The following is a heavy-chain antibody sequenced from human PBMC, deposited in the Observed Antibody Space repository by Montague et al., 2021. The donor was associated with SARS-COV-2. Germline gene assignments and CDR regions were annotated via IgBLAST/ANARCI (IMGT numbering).Heavy chain of an antibody. J-gene: IGHJ4*02. V-gene: IGHV4-39*07. D-gene: IGHD3-22*01. CDR1: VGSISSNNCY. CDR3: ARDGFYYDRSGPSNFDY. CDR2: IYYSGST. Sequence: SETLSLTCTVSVGSISSNNCYWGWIRQPPGKALEWTGSIYYSGSTXYNPSLKSRVTMSVDTSENQFSLKLSSVTAADTAVYYCARDGFYYDRSGPSNFDYWGQGTLVTVSS.